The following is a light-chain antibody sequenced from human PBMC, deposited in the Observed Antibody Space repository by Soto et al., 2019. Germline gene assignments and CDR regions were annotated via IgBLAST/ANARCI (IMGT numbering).Light chain of an antibody. CDR3: QQYGSSKIT. CDR2: GAS. J-gene: IGKJ1*01. Sequence: EVLMRQSPATRPVSPGERATLSCRDSQSIRNNLAWYQQKPGQAPRLLIYGASSRDTGILDRFSGSGSGTEFTLTISRLEPEDFAVYYCQQYGSSKITFGQGTKVDIK. V-gene: IGKV3-20*01. CDR1: QSIRNN.